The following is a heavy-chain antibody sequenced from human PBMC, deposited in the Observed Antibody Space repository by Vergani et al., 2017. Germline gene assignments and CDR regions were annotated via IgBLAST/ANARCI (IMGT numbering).Heavy chain of an antibody. V-gene: IGHV3-21*01. CDR3: ARQQQLAAFDI. Sequence: EVQLLESGGGVVQPGRSLRLSCAASGFTFSTYGMHWVRQAQGKGLEWVSSISSSSSYIYYADSVKGRFTISRDNAKNSLYLQMNSLRAEDTAVYYCARQQQLAAFDIWGQGTMVTVSS. CDR1: GFTFSTYG. D-gene: IGHD6-13*01. J-gene: IGHJ3*02. CDR2: ISSSSSYI.